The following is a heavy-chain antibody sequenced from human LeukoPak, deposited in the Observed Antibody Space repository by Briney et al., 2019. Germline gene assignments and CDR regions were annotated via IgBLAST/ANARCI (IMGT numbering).Heavy chain of an antibody. CDR3: ARVITMVRGVRAYAFDI. CDR2: IYYSGST. V-gene: IGHV4-59*01. CDR1: GGSISSYY. Sequence: SETLSLTCTVSGGSISSYYWSWIRQPPGKGLEWIGYIYYSGSTNYNPSLKSRVTISVDTSKNQFSLKLSSVTAADTAVYYCARVITMVRGVRAYAFDIWGQGTMVTVSS. J-gene: IGHJ3*02. D-gene: IGHD3-10*01.